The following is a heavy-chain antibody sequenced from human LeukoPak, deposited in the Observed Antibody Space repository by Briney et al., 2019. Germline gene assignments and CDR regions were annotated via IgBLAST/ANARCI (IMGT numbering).Heavy chain of an antibody. D-gene: IGHD3-22*01. CDR3: ARAKGSSGYYQLPIDY. CDR1: GFTFSSYA. J-gene: IGHJ4*02. CDR2: ITGGGDTT. Sequence: GRSLRLSCAASGFTFSSYAMSWVRQAPGKGLEWVSGITGGGDTTHHADSVKGRFTIFRDNSKNTLFLQMNSLRVEDTALYYCARAKGSSGYYQLPIDYWGQGILVTVSS. V-gene: IGHV3-23*01.